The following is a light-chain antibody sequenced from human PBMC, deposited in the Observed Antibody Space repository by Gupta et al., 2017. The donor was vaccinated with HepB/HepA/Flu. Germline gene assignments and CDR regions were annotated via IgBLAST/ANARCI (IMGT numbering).Light chain of an antibody. V-gene: IGKV6-21*01. Sequence: EIVLTQSPDFQSVTPKEKVTITCRASQSIGRSLPWYQQRPDQAPKLLIKDASQSFTGVPSRFSGSGSGTDFTLTINSLEGEDAATYYCHQSSSLPHTFGQGTKVEIK. CDR1: QSIGRS. CDR3: HQSSSLPHT. CDR2: DAS. J-gene: IGKJ1*01.